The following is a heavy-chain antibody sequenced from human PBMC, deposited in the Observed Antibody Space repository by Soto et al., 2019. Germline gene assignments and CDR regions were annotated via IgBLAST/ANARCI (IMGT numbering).Heavy chain of an antibody. J-gene: IGHJ1*01. V-gene: IGHV3-21*01. CDR1: GFTFSSYS. CDR2: ISSSSSYI. CDR3: ASTYGSGSYRAEYFQH. D-gene: IGHD3-10*01. Sequence: GGSLRLSCAASGFTFSSYSMNWVRQAPGKGLEWVSSISSSSSYIYYADSVKGRFTISRDNAKNSLYLQMNSLRAEDTAVYYCASTYGSGSYRAEYFQHWGQGTLVTVS.